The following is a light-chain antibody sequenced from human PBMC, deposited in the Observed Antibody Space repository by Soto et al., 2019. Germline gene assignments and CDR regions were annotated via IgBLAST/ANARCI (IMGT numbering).Light chain of an antibody. V-gene: IGKV3-20*01. Sequence: EIVSTQSPGTLSLSPGERATLSCRASQSVSGTYLAWYQHRSGQAPRLLIYGASNRATGIPDRFSGYGSGTDFTLTVSRLEPEDSAVYYCQQFVMSPPGYTFGQGTKLEIK. J-gene: IGKJ2*01. CDR3: QQFVMSPPGYT. CDR1: QSVSGTY. CDR2: GAS.